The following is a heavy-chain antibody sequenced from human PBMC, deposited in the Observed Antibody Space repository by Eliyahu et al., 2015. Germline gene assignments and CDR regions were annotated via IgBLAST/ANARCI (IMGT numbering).Heavy chain of an antibody. CDR1: GFTFSDYH. D-gene: IGHD6-19*01. J-gene: IGHJ4*02. Sequence: QLVESGGGLVKPGGSLRLSCVVSGFTFSDYHMSWIRQAPGKGLEWVSYITTRSTYTNYADSVKGRFTVSRDDAKSSLYLQMSSLTVDDTAIYYCARGSSGVDYWGQGTLVTVSS. V-gene: IGHV3-11*06. CDR2: ITTRSTYT. CDR3: ARGSSGVDY.